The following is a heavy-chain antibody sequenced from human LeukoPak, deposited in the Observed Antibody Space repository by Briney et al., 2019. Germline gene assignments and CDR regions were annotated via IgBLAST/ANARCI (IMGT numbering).Heavy chain of an antibody. CDR2: ISAYNGNT. J-gene: IGHJ3*02. D-gene: IGHD1-26*01. Sequence: ASVKVSCKASGYTFTSYGISWVRQAPGQGLEWMGWISAYNGNTNYAQKFQGRVTMTRDTSISTAYMELSRLRSDDTAVYYCARDGSHYSGSNAFDIWGQGTMVTVSS. V-gene: IGHV1-18*01. CDR1: GYTFTSYG. CDR3: ARDGSHYSGSNAFDI.